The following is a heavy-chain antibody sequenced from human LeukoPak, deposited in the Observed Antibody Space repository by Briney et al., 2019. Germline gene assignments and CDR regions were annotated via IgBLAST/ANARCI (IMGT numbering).Heavy chain of an antibody. V-gene: IGHV4-34*01. D-gene: IGHD3-10*01. J-gene: IGHJ4*02. CDR1: GGSFSGYY. CDR2: INHSGST. CDR3: ARGRGRSYFDY. Sequence: SETLSLTCAVYGGSFSGYYWSWIRKPPGKRPEWIGEINHSGSTNYNPSLKSRVTISVDTSKNQFSLKLSSVTAADTAVYYCARGRGRSYFDYWGQGTLVTVSS.